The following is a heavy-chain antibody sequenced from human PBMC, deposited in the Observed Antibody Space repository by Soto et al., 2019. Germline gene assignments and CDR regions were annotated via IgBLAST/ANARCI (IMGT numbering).Heavy chain of an antibody. J-gene: IGHJ4*02. D-gene: IGHD3-3*01. V-gene: IGHV3-23*01. CDR2: VSGDGRTT. CDR1: GFTFSSYP. CDR3: AKARAQYYDFWSGYPVDY. Sequence: PGGSLRLSCAASGFTFSSYPMSWVRQAPGKGLEWVSSVSGDGRTTYYADSVKGRFTISRDNSKNTLYLQMNSLRAEDTAVYYCAKARAQYYDFWSGYPVDYWGQGTLVTVSS.